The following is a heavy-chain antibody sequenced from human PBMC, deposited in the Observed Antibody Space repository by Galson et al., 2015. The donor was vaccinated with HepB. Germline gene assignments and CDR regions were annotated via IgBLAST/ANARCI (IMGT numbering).Heavy chain of an antibody. CDR1: GFLFGSYW. CDR3: AKDDAGIGMSY. V-gene: IGHV3-7*03. Sequence: SLRLSCAASGFLFGSYWMSWVRQAPGKGLEWVANIKLDGSDKYYVDSVKGRFTISRDNAKNSLYLQMNNLRAEDTAIYYCAKDDAGIGMSYWGRGTLVTVFS. CDR2: IKLDGSDK. D-gene: IGHD6-13*01. J-gene: IGHJ4*02.